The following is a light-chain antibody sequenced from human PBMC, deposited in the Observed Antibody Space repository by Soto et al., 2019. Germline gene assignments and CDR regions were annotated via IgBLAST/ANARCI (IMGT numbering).Light chain of an antibody. CDR3: QSYDSTLSGYA. V-gene: IGLV2-11*01. J-gene: IGLJ1*01. Sequence: QSALTQPRSVSGSPGQSVTISCTGSSSDVGAYNFASWYRQHPGAAPKLIIHYVNEGPSWVPGRFSGYKSGTSXSLXITXLXAEDEADYYCQSYDSTLSGYAFGTGTKVTVL. CDR2: YVN. CDR1: SSDVGAYNF.